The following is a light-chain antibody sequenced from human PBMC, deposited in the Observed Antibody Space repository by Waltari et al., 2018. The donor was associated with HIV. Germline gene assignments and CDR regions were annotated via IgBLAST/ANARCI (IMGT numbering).Light chain of an antibody. CDR1: SSDVGSYNL. CDR2: EVS. V-gene: IGLV2-23*02. Sequence: QSALTQPASVSGSPGPSIPISCPGTSSDVGSYNLVPWYQQHPGKAPKLMIYEVSKRPSGVSNRFSGSKSGNTASLTISGLQAEDEADYYCCSYAGSSTYVFGTGTKVTVL. J-gene: IGLJ1*01. CDR3: CSYAGSSTYV.